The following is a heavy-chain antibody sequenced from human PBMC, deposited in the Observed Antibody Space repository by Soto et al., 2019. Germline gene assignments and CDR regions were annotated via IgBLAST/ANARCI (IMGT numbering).Heavy chain of an antibody. CDR2: ISDDLTYI. D-gene: IGHD4-17*01. V-gene: IGHV3-21*01. Sequence: GGSLRLSCAASGFTFSRHAMNWVRQAPGKGLEWVSIISDDLTYINYADSLEGRFTISRDNAKNSLYLQMDNLRAEDTAVYYCATGAGGDYAFSGHSQKGNYYMDVWGKGTTVTVSS. CDR3: ATGAGGDYAFSGHSQKGNYYMDV. CDR1: GFTFSRHA. J-gene: IGHJ6*03.